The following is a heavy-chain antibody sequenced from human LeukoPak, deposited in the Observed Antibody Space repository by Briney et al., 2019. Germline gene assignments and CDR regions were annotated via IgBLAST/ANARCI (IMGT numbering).Heavy chain of an antibody. Sequence: GRSLRLSCAASGFTFSSYGMHWVRQAPGKGLEWVAVISYDGSNKYYADSVKGRFTISRDNSKNTLYLQMNSLRAEDTAVYYCAKYRGYSGYDHLDYWGQGTLVTVSS. V-gene: IGHV3-30*18. J-gene: IGHJ4*02. D-gene: IGHD5-12*01. CDR3: AKYRGYSGYDHLDY. CDR1: GFTFSSYG. CDR2: ISYDGSNK.